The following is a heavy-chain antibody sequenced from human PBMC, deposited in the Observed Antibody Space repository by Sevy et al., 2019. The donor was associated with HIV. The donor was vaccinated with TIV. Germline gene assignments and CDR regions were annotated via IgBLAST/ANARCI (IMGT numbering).Heavy chain of an antibody. D-gene: IGHD5-12*01. V-gene: IGHV3-30*04. CDR1: GFRLNTYA. Sequence: GGSLRLSCSASGFRLNTYAMHWVRQAPGKGLEWVSVISSTGNFESYAASVKGRFTISKDNSKNTVSLQMNGLRPEDTAMYYWARDAGYTTKFHPLHWGQGTLVTVSS. J-gene: IGHJ4*02. CDR2: ISSTGNFE. CDR3: ARDAGYTTKFHPLH.